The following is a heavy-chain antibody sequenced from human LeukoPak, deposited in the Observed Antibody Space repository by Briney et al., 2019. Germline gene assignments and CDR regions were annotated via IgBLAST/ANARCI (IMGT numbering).Heavy chain of an antibody. Sequence: GGSLRLSCAASGLTFGSYDMNWVRQAPGKGLVWVSYISSSGSTIYYADSVKGRFTISRDNTKNSLSLQMKSLRAEDTAVYYCARTRGAYGSGSSRLDYWGQGTLVTVSS. J-gene: IGHJ4*02. CDR2: ISSSGSTI. V-gene: IGHV3-48*03. D-gene: IGHD3-10*01. CDR3: ARTRGAYGSGSSRLDY. CDR1: GLTFGSYD.